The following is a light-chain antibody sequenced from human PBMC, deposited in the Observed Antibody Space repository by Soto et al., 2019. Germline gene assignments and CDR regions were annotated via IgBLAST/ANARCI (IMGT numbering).Light chain of an antibody. CDR1: QSVSSYY. CDR3: QQYGSSLSIT. Sequence: EIVLTQSPGTLSLSPGERATLSCRASQSVSSYYLAWYQQKPGQAPRLLIYGASSRATGIPDRFSGSGSGTDFTLTISRLEPEDSAVYYCQQYGSSLSITFGQGTRLEI. V-gene: IGKV3-20*01. J-gene: IGKJ5*01. CDR2: GAS.